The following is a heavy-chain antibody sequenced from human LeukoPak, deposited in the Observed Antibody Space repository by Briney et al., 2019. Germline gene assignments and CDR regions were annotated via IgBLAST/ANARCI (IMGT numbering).Heavy chain of an antibody. Sequence: ASVKVSCKASGGTFSSYAISWVRQAPGQGLEWMGRIIPILGIANYAQKFQGRVTITADESTTTAYMELSSLRSEDTAVYYCASHSGETDDAFDIWGQGTMVTVSS. CDR2: IIPILGIA. D-gene: IGHD3-10*01. J-gene: IGHJ3*02. CDR1: GGTFSSYA. CDR3: ASHSGETDDAFDI. V-gene: IGHV1-69*04.